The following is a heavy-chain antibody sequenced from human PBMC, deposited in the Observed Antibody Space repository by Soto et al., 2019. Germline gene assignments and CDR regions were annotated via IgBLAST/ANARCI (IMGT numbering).Heavy chain of an antibody. CDR2: ISAYNGNT. CDR3: ARAYDKDYDYNWGSYRYPDY. V-gene: IGHV1-18*01. D-gene: IGHD3-16*02. J-gene: IGHJ4*02. CDR1: GYTFTSYG. Sequence: ASVKVSCKASGYTFTSYGISWVRQAPGQGLEWMGWISAYNGNTNYAQKLQGRVTMTTDTSTSTAYMELRSLRSDDTAVYYCARAYDKDYDYNWGSYRYPDYWGQGTLVTVSS.